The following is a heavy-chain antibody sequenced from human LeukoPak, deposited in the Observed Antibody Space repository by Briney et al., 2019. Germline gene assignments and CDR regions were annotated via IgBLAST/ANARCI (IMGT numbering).Heavy chain of an antibody. CDR1: GFTFSNYW. J-gene: IGHJ4*02. CDR3: ARGDPWDCSVTSSNFDS. D-gene: IGHD2-2*01. CDR2: IKQDGSVK. V-gene: IGHV3-7*01. Sequence: PGGSLRLSCAASGFTFSNYWMSWVRQAPGKGLEWVANIKQDGSVKYYVASVKGRFTISRDNAKNSLYLQMNSLRAEDTGVYYCARGDPWDCSVTSSNFDSWGQGTLVTVSS.